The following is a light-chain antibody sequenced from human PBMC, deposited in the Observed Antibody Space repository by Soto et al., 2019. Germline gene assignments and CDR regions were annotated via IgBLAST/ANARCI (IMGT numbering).Light chain of an antibody. CDR2: DAS. CDR1: QSINDW. J-gene: IGKJ1*01. CDR3: QQYNGYST. V-gene: IGKV1-5*01. Sequence: DIQMTQSPSTLSASVGDRVTITCRASQSINDWLAWYQQKPGKAPKLLIYDASSLESGVPSRFSGSGSGTEFTLTINSLQPDDFATYYCQQYNGYSTFGQGTKVDIK.